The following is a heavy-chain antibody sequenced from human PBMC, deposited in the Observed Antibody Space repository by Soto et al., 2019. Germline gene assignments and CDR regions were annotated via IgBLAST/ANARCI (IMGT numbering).Heavy chain of an antibody. V-gene: IGHV3-30-3*01. CDR2: ISYDGSNK. CDR3: ARGRIGAYFDY. J-gene: IGHJ4*02. CDR1: GFTFSSYA. Sequence: PGGSLRLSCAASGFTFSSYAMHWVRQAPGKGLEWVAVISYDGSNKYYADSVKGRFTISRDNSKNTLYLQMNSLRAEDTAVYYCARGRIGAYFDYWGQGTLVTVSS.